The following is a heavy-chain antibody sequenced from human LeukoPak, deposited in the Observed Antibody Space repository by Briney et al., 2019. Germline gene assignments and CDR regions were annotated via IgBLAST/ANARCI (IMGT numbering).Heavy chain of an antibody. CDR3: ARGGSGRIQDDTYDI. V-gene: IGHV3-21*01. J-gene: IGHJ3*02. Sequence: NPGGSLRLSCAASGFSFSSYSMNWVRQAPGKGLEWVSIISSGSSYIFYADSVKGRFTISRDNAKNSLYLQMDSLRAEDTAVYSCARGGSGRIQDDTYDIWGQGTKVTVSS. CDR2: ISSGSSYI. D-gene: IGHD3-10*01. CDR1: GFSFSSYS.